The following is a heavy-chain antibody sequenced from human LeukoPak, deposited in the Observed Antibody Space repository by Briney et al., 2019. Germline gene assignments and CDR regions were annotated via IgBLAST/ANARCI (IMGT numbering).Heavy chain of an antibody. CDR1: GGSIRSSYYY. J-gene: IGHJ4*02. CDR2: IYDSGST. V-gene: IGHV4-39*07. Sequence: SETLSLTCTVSGGSIRSSYYYWGWIRQPPGKGLEWIGSIYDSGSTNYNPSLKSRVTISVDTSKNQFSLKLSSVTAADTAVYYCAREPLRLPFDYWGQGTLVTVSS. CDR3: AREPLRLPFDY. D-gene: IGHD5/OR15-5a*01.